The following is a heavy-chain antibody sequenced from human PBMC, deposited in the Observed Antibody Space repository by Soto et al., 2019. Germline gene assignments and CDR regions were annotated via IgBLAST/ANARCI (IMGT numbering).Heavy chain of an antibody. CDR1: GGSISSSSYY. V-gene: IGHV4-39*01. CDR3: ARHSRSIVVVPAAIHY. Sequence: QLQLQESGPGLVKPSETLSLTCTVSGGSISSSSYYWGWIRQPPGKGLEWIGSIYYSGSTYYNPSLKSRVTISVDTSKNKFSLKLSSVAAADTAVYYCARHSRSIVVVPAAIHYWGQGTLVTVSS. D-gene: IGHD2-2*01. J-gene: IGHJ4*02. CDR2: IYYSGST.